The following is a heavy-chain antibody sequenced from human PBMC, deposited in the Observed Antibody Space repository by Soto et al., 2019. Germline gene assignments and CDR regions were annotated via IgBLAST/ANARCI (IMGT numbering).Heavy chain of an antibody. Sequence: QVELVESGGGVVQPGRSLRLSCAASGFTFSSYAMHWVRQAPGKGLEWVAVISYDGSNKYYADSVKGRFTISRDNSKNTLYLQMNSLRAEDTAVYYCARDRIVGYSYGSYSSSWYTPQSWGQGTLVTVSS. CDR1: GFTFSSYA. CDR3: ARDRIVGYSYGSYSSSWYTPQS. J-gene: IGHJ4*02. V-gene: IGHV3-30-3*01. CDR2: ISYDGSNK. D-gene: IGHD6-13*01.